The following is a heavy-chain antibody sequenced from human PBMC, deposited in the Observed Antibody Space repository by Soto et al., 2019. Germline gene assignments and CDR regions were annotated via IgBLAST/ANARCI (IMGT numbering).Heavy chain of an antibody. Sequence: QVQLVQSGTEVKKPGASVKVSCKASGYTFSSYGISWVRQAPGQGLEWMGWISAYNGNTNYAQKLQCRVTMTLDTSTTTVYMELRRLGSDDTAMYYCARGGSDAFEIWGQGTMVTVSS. CDR2: ISAYNGNT. V-gene: IGHV1-18*01. CDR1: GYTFSSYG. CDR3: ARGGSDAFEI. J-gene: IGHJ3*02.